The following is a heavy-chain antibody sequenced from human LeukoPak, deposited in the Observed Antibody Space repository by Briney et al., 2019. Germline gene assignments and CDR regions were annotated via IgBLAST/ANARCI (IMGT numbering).Heavy chain of an antibody. D-gene: IGHD3-22*01. Sequence: GGSLRLSCAASGFTFSSYAMHWVRQAPGKGLEWVSAISGSGGSTYYADSVKGRFTISRDNSKNTLYLQMNSLRAEDTAVYYCAKGPSSYYYDSSGYYLFDYWGQGTLVTVSS. V-gene: IGHV3-23*01. CDR2: ISGSGGST. CDR1: GFTFSSYA. CDR3: AKGPSSYYYDSSGYYLFDY. J-gene: IGHJ4*02.